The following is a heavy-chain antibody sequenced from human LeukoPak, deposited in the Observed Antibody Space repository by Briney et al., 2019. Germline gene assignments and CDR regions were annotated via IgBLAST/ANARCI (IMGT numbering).Heavy chain of an antibody. V-gene: IGHV3-15*07. CDR1: GFPFSNAW. CDR2: IKSKTFGGTI. D-gene: IGHD3-3*01. J-gene: IGHJ4*02. Sequence: GGSLRLSCAVSGFPFSNAWMNWVRQAPGKGLEWVGHIKSKTFGGTIDYAAPVKDRFSISRDDSKNTLYLQMNSLKTEDTAVYYCPTGPTRITISGEPPVVDDYWGQGTLVTVSS. CDR3: PTGPTRITISGEPPVVDDY.